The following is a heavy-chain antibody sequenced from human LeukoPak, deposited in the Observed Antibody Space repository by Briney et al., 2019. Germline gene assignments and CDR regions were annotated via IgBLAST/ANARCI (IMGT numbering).Heavy chain of an antibody. D-gene: IGHD1-26*01. V-gene: IGHV3-30*18. J-gene: IGHJ3*02. Sequence: GGSLRLSCAASGFTFSSYGMHWVRQAPGKGLEWVAVISYDGSNKYYADSVKGRFTISRDNSKNTLYLQMNSLRAEDTAVYYCAKILLYSGCYHDAFDIWGQGTMVTVSS. CDR2: ISYDGSNK. CDR3: AKILLYSGCYHDAFDI. CDR1: GFTFSSYG.